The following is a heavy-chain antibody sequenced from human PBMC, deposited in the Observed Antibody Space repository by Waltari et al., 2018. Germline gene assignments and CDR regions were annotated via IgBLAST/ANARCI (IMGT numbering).Heavy chain of an antibody. V-gene: IGHV3-21*01. Sequence: EVQLVESGGGLVKPGGSLRLSCGASGFSFSSYSMNWVRQAPGKGLEWVSSISSSTTYIHYADSVKGRFTISRDNAKNSLYLQMNSLSVEDTAVYYCVSGGWGFYFDYWGQGTVVTVSS. D-gene: IGHD7-27*01. CDR2: ISSSTTYI. J-gene: IGHJ4*02. CDR1: GFSFSSYS. CDR3: VSGGWGFYFDY.